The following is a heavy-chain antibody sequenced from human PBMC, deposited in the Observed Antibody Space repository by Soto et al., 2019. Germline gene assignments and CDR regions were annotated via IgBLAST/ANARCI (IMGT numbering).Heavy chain of an antibody. CDR3: ATSYDSGFDP. D-gene: IGHD5-12*01. V-gene: IGHV1-18*04. Sequence: YGISWIRQAPGQGLEWMGWIKPDNGDTNYAQKFQGRVTMTTDTSSNTAYMELRSLRSDDTAVYYCATSYDSGFDPWGQGTLVRVYS. J-gene: IGHJ5*02. CDR2: IKPDNGDT. CDR1: YG.